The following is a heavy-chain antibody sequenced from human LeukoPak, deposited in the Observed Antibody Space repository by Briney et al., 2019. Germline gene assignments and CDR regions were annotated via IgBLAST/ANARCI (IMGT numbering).Heavy chain of an antibody. CDR1: GYTFTSYG. J-gene: IGHJ6*02. Sequence: ASVKVSCKASGYTFTSYGISWVRQAPGQGLEWMGWISAYNGNTNYAQKLQGRVTMTTDTSTSTAYMELRSLRSDDTAVYYCARDFEEQQLVLHYYGMDVWGQGTTVTVSS. CDR3: ARDFEEQQLVLHYYGMDV. V-gene: IGHV1-18*01. D-gene: IGHD6-13*01. CDR2: ISAYNGNT.